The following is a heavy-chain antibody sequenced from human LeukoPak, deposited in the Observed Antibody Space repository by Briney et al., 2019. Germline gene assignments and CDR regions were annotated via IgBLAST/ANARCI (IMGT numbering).Heavy chain of an antibody. Sequence: PSETLSLTCAVYGGSFSGYYWSWIRQPPGKGLEWIGEINHSGSTNYNPSLKSRVTISVDTSKNQFSLKLSSVTAADTAVYYCATLAAAASQDYWGQGTLVTVSS. CDR2: INHSGST. J-gene: IGHJ4*02. CDR3: ATLAAAASQDY. D-gene: IGHD6-13*01. V-gene: IGHV4-34*01. CDR1: GGSFSGYY.